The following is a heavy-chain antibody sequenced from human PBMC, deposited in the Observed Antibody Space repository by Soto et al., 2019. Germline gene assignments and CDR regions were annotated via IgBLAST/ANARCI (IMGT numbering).Heavy chain of an antibody. J-gene: IGHJ3*02. Sequence: APVKVSCKASGYTFTSYVISWLRQAPGQGLEWMGWIGAYNGNTNYAQKLQGRVTTTTDTSTSTAYMELRSLRSDDTAVYYCARDRDIVVVPATDAFDIWGQGTMVTVSS. CDR3: ARDRDIVVVPATDAFDI. D-gene: IGHD2-2*01. V-gene: IGHV1-18*01. CDR2: IGAYNGNT. CDR1: GYTFTSYV.